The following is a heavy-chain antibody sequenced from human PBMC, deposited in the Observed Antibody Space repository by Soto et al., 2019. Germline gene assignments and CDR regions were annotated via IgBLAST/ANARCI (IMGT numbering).Heavy chain of an antibody. CDR1: GCTFTGYY. D-gene: IGHD5-18*01. V-gene: IGHV1-2*02. Sequence: QVQLVQSGAEVKKPGASVRVSCKASGCTFTGYYIHWVRQAPGQGLEWMGWINPNNGDTTYVQKFQGRVTMTRDTSISTAYMELSRLTSDDTAVYSCARGEYNYGQYCFDSWGQGTLVTVSS. J-gene: IGHJ4*02. CDR3: ARGEYNYGQYCFDS. CDR2: INPNNGDT.